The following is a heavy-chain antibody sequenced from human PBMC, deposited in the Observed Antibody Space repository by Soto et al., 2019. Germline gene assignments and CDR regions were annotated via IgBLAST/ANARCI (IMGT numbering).Heavy chain of an antibody. D-gene: IGHD4-4*01. CDR3: ARGDYSNYYYGMDV. V-gene: IGHV3-30-3*01. CDR1: GFTFSSYA. CDR2: ISYDGSNK. J-gene: IGHJ6*02. Sequence: QVQLVESGGGVVQPGRSPRLSCAASGFTFSSYAMHWVRQAPGKGLEWVAVISYDGSNKYYADSVKGRFTISRDNSKNTLYLQMNSLRAEDTAVYYCARGDYSNYYYGMDVWGQGTTVTVSS.